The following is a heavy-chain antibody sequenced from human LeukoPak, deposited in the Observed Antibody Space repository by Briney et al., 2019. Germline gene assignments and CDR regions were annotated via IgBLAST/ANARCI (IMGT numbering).Heavy chain of an antibody. CDR3: AKAQRWLHFFDY. V-gene: IGHV3-23*01. CDR2: ISGSGGST. Sequence: GGSLRLSCAASRFTFSGYAMSWVRQAPGKGLEWVSLISGSGGSTYYADSVKGRFTISRDNSKNTLYLQMNSLRAEDTAVYYCAKAQRWLHFFDYWGQGTLVAVSS. J-gene: IGHJ4*02. CDR1: RFTFSGYA. D-gene: IGHD5-24*01.